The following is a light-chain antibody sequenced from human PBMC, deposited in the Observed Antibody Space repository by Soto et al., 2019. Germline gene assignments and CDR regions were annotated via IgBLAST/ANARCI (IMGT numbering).Light chain of an antibody. Sequence: QSALTQPPSASGTPGQRVTISCSGSSSNIGSNTVNWYQQLPGTAPKLLIYSNNQRPSGVPDQFSGSKSGTSASLAISGLQSEDEADYYCAAWDDSLNVVFGGGTKVTVL. CDR3: AAWDDSLNVV. V-gene: IGLV1-44*01. J-gene: IGLJ2*01. CDR1: SSNIGSNT. CDR2: SNN.